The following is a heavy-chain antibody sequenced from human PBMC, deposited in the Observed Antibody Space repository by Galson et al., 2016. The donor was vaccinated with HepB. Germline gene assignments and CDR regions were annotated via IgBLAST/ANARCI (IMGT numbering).Heavy chain of an antibody. CDR1: GVAFTSYA. CDR2: ITGSGGDT. Sequence: SLRLSCAASGVAFTSYAMTWVRQVPGKGLEWVSSITGSGGDTYYVDSVKGRFGISRDNSKNTLHLQMNSLRAEDTAVYYCVKPNTAGPSSYFDWWGQGTLVTVSS. CDR3: VKPNTAGPSSYFDW. J-gene: IGHJ4*02. D-gene: IGHD5-18*01. V-gene: IGHV3-23*01.